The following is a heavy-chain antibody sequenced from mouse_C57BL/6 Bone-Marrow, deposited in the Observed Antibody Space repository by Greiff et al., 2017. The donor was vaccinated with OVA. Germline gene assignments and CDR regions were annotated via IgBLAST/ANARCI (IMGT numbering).Heavy chain of an antibody. Sequence: VQLKESGPGLAKPSQTLSLTCSVTGYSITSDYWNWIRKFPGNKLEYMGYISYSGSTYYNPSLKSRISITRDTSKNQYYLQLNSVTTEDTATYYCARSDTTVVAHWYFDVWGTGTTVTVSS. CDR2: ISYSGST. CDR1: GYSITSDY. D-gene: IGHD1-1*01. V-gene: IGHV3-8*01. CDR3: ARSDTTVVAHWYFDV. J-gene: IGHJ1*03.